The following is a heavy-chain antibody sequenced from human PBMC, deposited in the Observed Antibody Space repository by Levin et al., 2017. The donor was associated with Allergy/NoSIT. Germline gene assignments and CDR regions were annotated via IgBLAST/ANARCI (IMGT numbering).Heavy chain of an antibody. CDR2: IIPILGIA. D-gene: IGHD3-22*01. CDR3: ARHHYDSSGYFSDY. J-gene: IGHJ4*02. V-gene: IGHV1-69*02. CDR1: GGTFSSYP. Sequence: SVKVSCKASGGTFSSYPISWVRQAPGQGLEWMGRIIPILGIANYAQKFQGRVTITADKSTSTAYMELSSLRSEDTAVYYCARHHYDSSGYFSDYWGQGTLVTVSS.